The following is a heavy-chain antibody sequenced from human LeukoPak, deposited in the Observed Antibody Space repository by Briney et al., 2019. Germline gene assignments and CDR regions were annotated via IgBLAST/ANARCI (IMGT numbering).Heavy chain of an antibody. Sequence: GGSLRLSCAASGFTFSSYGMHWVRQAPGKGLEWVAFIRYDGSNKYYADSVKGRFTISRDNSKNTLYLQMNSLRAEDTAVYYCATSTYGSGSYSRVYYYYMDIWGKGTTVTISS. CDR3: ATSTYGSGSYSRVYYYYMDI. CDR2: IRYDGSNK. CDR1: GFTFSSYG. J-gene: IGHJ6*03. D-gene: IGHD3-10*01. V-gene: IGHV3-30*02.